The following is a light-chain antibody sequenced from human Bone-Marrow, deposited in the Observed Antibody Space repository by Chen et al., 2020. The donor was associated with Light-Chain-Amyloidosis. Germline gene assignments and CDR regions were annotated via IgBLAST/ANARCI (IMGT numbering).Light chain of an antibody. CDR2: RDT. CDR3: QSADSSGTYEVR. J-gene: IGLJ2*01. CDR1: DLPTKY. Sequence: SYELTHPPSVSVSPGQTARITCSGDDLPTKYAYWYQQKPGQAPVLVIHRDTERPSGISERFSGSSSGTTATLTISGVQAEDEADYHCQSADSSGTYEVRFGGGTKLTVL. V-gene: IGLV3-25*03.